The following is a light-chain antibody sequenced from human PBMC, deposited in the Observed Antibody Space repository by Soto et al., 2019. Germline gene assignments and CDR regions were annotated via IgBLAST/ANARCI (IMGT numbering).Light chain of an antibody. J-gene: IGKJ2*01. CDR1: QIISSTY. Sequence: DIVLTQSPGTLSLSPGERATLSCRASQIISSTYLGWYQQKPGQAPSLLIYGASSRATGIPDRFSGSGSGTDFTLTISRLEAEDFAVYYCQHYGTSLYTFGQGTKLEIK. CDR2: GAS. CDR3: QHYGTSLYT. V-gene: IGKV3-20*01.